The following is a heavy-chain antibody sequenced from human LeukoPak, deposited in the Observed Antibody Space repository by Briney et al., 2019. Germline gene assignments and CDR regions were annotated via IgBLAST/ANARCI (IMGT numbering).Heavy chain of an antibody. CDR2: IIPIFGTA. CDR1: GGIFSSYA. D-gene: IGHD5-18*01. V-gene: IGHV1-69*05. CDR3: ASADTAMVGDYYMDV. Sequence: GASVKVSCKASGGIFSSYAISWVRQAPGQGLEWMGGIIPIFGTANYAQKFQGRVTITTDESTSTAYMELSSLRSEDTAVYYCASADTAMVGDYYMDVWGKGTTVTVSS. J-gene: IGHJ6*03.